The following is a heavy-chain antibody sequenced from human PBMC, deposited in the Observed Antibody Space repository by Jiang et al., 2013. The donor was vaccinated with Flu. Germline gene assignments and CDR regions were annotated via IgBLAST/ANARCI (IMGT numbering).Heavy chain of an antibody. J-gene: IGHJ3*02. V-gene: IGHV4-59*01. CDR1: GGSISSYY. CDR2: IYYSGST. Sequence: GLVKPSETLSLTCTVSGGSISSYYWSWIRQPPGKGLEWIGYIYYSGSTNYNPSLKSRVTISVDTSKNQFSLKLSSVTAADTAVYYCARETVTSLMGAFDIWGQGTMVTVSS. CDR3: ARETVTSLMGAFDI. D-gene: IGHD4-17*01.